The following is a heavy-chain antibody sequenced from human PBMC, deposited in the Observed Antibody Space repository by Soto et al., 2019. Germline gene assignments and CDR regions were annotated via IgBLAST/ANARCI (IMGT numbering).Heavy chain of an antibody. V-gene: IGHV1-18*01. CDR3: ARDQKHYDSSGYYLSWFDP. CDR1: GYTFTSYG. D-gene: IGHD3-22*01. Sequence: ASVKVSCKASGYTFTSYGISWVRQAPGQGLEWMGWISAYNGNTNYAQKLQGRVTMTTDTSTSTAYMELRSLRSEDTAVYYCARDQKHYDSSGYYLSWFDPWGQGTLVTVSS. J-gene: IGHJ5*02. CDR2: ISAYNGNT.